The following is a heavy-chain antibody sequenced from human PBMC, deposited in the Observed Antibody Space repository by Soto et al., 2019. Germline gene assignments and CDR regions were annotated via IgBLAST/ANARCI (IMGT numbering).Heavy chain of an antibody. Sequence: PGGSLRLSCAASGFTFSSYSMNWVRQAPGKGLEWVSYISSSSSTIYYADSVKGRFTISRDNAKNSLYLQMNSLRAEDTAVYYCARDFYYDFWSGYYATRTTEVGPFDYWGQGTLVTVSS. D-gene: IGHD3-3*01. CDR1: GFTFSSYS. V-gene: IGHV3-48*01. CDR3: ARDFYYDFWSGYYATRTTEVGPFDY. CDR2: ISSSSSTI. J-gene: IGHJ4*02.